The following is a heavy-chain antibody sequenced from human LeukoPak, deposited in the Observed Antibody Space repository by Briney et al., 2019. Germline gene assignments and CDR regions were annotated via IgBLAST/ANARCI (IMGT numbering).Heavy chain of an antibody. CDR1: GFTFSNYW. J-gene: IGHJ4*02. CDR2: IQQDGSEK. Sequence: GGSLRLSCAASGFTFSNYWMSWVRLAPGKGLEWVANIQQDGSEKYYVDSVKGRFTISRDNAKNSLYLQMNSLRAEDTAVYYCARDPNPDSSGYYSWGQGTLVTVSS. D-gene: IGHD3-22*01. V-gene: IGHV3-7*01. CDR3: ARDPNPDSSGYYS.